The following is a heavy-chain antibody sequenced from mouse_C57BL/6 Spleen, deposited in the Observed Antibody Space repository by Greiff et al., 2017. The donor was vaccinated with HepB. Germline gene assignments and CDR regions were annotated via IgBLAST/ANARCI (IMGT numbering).Heavy chain of an antibody. V-gene: IGHV1-15*01. CDR1: GYTFTDYE. CDR2: IDPETGGT. CDR3: TRGGGVWYDFDY. D-gene: IGHD2-10*02. Sequence: QVQLKESGAELVRPGASVTLSCKASGYTFTDYEMHWVKQTPVHGLEWIGAIDPETGGTAYNQKFKGKAILTADKSSSTAYMELRSLTSEDSAVYYCTRGGGVWYDFDYWGQGTTLTVSS. J-gene: IGHJ2*01.